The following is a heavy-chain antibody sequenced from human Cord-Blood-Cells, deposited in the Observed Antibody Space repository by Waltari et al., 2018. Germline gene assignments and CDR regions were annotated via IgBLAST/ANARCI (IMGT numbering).Heavy chain of an antibody. CDR2: IYSGGST. J-gene: IGHJ4*02. V-gene: IGHV3-53*01. D-gene: IGHD3-22*01. CDR1: GFTVRSNY. Sequence: EVQLVESGGGLIQPGGSLRLSCVASGFTVRSNYMSWVRQAPGKGLEWVSVIYSGGSTYYADSVKGRFTISRDNSKNTLYLQMNSLRAEDTAVYYCARGIDDSSGYYDYWGQGTLVTVSS. CDR3: ARGIDDSSGYYDY.